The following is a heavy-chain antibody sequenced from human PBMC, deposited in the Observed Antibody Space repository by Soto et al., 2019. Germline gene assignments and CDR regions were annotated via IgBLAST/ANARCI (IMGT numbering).Heavy chain of an antibody. CDR3: ARHVLRYFDWLGSHDYMDV. CDR2: ISRYNGEA. D-gene: IGHD3-9*01. CDR1: GYTFTSYG. V-gene: IGHV1-18*01. J-gene: IGHJ6*03. Sequence: GASVKVSCKASGYTFTSYGISWVRQAPGQGLEWMGRISRYNGEANYAQKFQGRVTITADKSTSTAYMELSSLRSEDTAVYYCARHVLRYFDWLGSHDYMDVWGKGTTVTVSS.